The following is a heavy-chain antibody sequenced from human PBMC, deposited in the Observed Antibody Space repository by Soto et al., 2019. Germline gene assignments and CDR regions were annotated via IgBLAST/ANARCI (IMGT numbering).Heavy chain of an antibody. CDR3: VRERLGSGGQFDY. D-gene: IGHD7-27*01. CDR2: IWYDGSNT. J-gene: IGHJ4*02. Sequence: GGSLRLSCAASGFIFSIFGMHLVRQAPGKGLEWVAHIWYDGSNTYYADSVKGRFTISRDNSRNTLYLQMSSLRAEDTAVYQCVRERLGSGGQFDYWRKGTPLTXSS. V-gene: IGHV3-33*01. CDR1: GFIFSIFG.